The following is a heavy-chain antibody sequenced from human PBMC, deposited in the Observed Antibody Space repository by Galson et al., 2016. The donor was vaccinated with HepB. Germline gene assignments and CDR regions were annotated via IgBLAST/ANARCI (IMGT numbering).Heavy chain of an antibody. J-gene: IGHJ3*01. CDR1: GGSLSGGGYY. CDR2: IYDNGST. D-gene: IGHD4-11*01. V-gene: IGHV4-31*03. Sequence: TLSLTCTVSGGSLSGGGYYWSWIRQSPGRGLEWIGYIYDNGSTDYKSSLKRRVTMSVDTSKNQFSLKLSSVTAADTALYYCARGPTRTDAFDVWGQGTMVTGSS. CDR3: ARGPTRTDAFDV.